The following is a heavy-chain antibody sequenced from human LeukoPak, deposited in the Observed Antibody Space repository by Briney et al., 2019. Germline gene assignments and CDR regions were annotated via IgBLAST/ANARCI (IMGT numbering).Heavy chain of an antibody. CDR2: IKQHRSVI. Sequence: GGSLRLSCADSGFNFNRYWMSWVRQAQGKGLECVAKIKQHRSVIYFVSSLQGRFTISRDNANISLYLQMNSLRGEDTAVYYCARARYRSGGYFFDFWGQGTLVTVSS. D-gene: IGHD3-10*01. CDR3: ARARYRSGGYFFDF. V-gene: IGHV3-7*04. CDR1: GFNFNRYW. J-gene: IGHJ4*02.